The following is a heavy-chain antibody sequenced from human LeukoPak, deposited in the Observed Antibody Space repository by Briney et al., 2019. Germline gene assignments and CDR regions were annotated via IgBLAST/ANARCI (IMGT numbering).Heavy chain of an antibody. D-gene: IGHD3-22*01. V-gene: IGHV3-7*01. J-gene: IGHJ3*02. Sequence: GGSLRLSCAASGFTFSSYWMSWVRQAPGKGLEWVANIKQDGSEKYYVDSVKGRFTISRDNAKNSLYLQMNSLRAEDTAVYYCAREGYYDSSGYAGWAFDIWGQGTMVTVSS. CDR1: GFTFSSYW. CDR2: IKQDGSEK. CDR3: AREGYYDSSGYAGWAFDI.